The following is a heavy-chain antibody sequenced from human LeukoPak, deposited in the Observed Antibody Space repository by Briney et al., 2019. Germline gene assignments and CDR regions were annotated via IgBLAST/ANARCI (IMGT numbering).Heavy chain of an antibody. D-gene: IGHD1-26*01. CDR3: ARGDASGRPGIGFDF. CDR2: FHDSEST. CDR1: GGSISNSY. J-gene: IGHJ4*02. Sequence: SETLSLTSTVSGGSISNSYWSWIRQPPGKGLEWIGFFHDSESTNYNPSLKSRVSISLDTSKNQVSLWLSSVTAADTAVYYCARGDASGRPGIGFDFWGQGTLVTVSS. V-gene: IGHV4-59*01.